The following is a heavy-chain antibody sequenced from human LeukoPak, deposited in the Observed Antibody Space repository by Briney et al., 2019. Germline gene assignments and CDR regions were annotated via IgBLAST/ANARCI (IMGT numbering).Heavy chain of an antibody. CDR1: GYTFSIYG. Sequence: ASVRVSCKASGYTFSIYGFSWVRQAPGQGLEWMGWISVYNGNTNYAQKFQGRVTMTTDTSTSTAHMELRSLRSEDTAVYYCARAGSYYDSSGYYGYYYYYYMDVWGKGTTVTISS. CDR2: ISVYNGNT. CDR3: ARAGSYYDSSGYYGYYYYYYMDV. J-gene: IGHJ6*03. D-gene: IGHD3-22*01. V-gene: IGHV1-18*01.